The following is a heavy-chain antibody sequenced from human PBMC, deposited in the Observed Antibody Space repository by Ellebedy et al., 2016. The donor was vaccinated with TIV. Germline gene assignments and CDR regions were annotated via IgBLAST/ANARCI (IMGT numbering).Heavy chain of an antibody. J-gene: IGHJ4*02. CDR1: GGTYSNYA. V-gene: IGHV1-69*13. CDR2: IIPIFGTT. D-gene: IGHD5-24*01. CDR3: AKRDGYNYGSFDS. Sequence: SVKVSCKASGGTYSNYAINWVRQAPGQGLEWMGGIIPIFGTTNFAQKFQGRVTISADEFASTAYMELSSLRSEDTAVYYCAKRDGYNYGSFDSWGQGTLVTVSP.